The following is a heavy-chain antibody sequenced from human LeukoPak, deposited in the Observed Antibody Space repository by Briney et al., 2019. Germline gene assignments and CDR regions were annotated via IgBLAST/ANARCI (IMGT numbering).Heavy chain of an antibody. CDR1: GGSISSYY. CDR3: ARSRHSSGWYIDY. V-gene: IGHV4-59*01. J-gene: IGHJ4*02. CDR2: IYYSGST. Sequence: PSQTLSLTCAVSGGSISSYYWSWIRQPPGKGLEWIGYIYYSGSTNYNPSLKSRVTISVDTSRNQFSLKLSSVTAADTAVYYCARSRHSSGWYIDYWGQGTLVTVSS. D-gene: IGHD6-19*01.